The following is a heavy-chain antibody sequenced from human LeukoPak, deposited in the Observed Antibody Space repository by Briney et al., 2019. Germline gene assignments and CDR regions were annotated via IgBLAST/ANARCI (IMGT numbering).Heavy chain of an antibody. Sequence: SETLSLTRTVSGGSISSYYWSWIRQPPGKGLEWIGCIYYSGSTNYNPSLKSRVTISVDTSKNQFSLKLSSVTAADTAVYDCARRRAGLLWGRGFDYWGQGTLVTVSS. CDR1: GGSISSYY. CDR3: ARRRAGLLWGRGFDY. J-gene: IGHJ4*02. V-gene: IGHV4-59*12. D-gene: IGHD2-2*01. CDR2: IYYSGST.